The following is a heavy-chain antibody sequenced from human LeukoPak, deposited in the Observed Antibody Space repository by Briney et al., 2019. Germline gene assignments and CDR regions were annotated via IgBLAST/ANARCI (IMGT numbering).Heavy chain of an antibody. Sequence: ASVKVSCKASGYTFTSYGMSWVRQAPGKGLEWVSAISGSGGSTYYADSVKGRFTISRDNSKNTLYLQMNSVRVEDTAVYYCAKGTYGSGTYGAHDYWGQGTLVTVSS. J-gene: IGHJ4*02. D-gene: IGHD3-10*01. V-gene: IGHV3-23*01. CDR2: ISGSGGST. CDR3: AKGTYGSGTYGAHDY. CDR1: GYTFTSYG.